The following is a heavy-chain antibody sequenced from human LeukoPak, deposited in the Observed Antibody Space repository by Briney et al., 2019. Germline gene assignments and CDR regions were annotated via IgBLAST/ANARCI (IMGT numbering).Heavy chain of an antibody. J-gene: IGHJ6*02. V-gene: IGHV4-59*01. CDR3: ARVAARYVGMDV. CDR1: GGSISSYY. CDR2: IYYSGST. D-gene: IGHD6-6*01. Sequence: SETLSLACTVSGGSISSYYWTWIRQPPGKGLEWIGYIYYSGSTNYNPSLKSRVTISVDTSKKQVSLNLSSVTAADTAVYYCARVAARYVGMDVWGQGTTVTVSS.